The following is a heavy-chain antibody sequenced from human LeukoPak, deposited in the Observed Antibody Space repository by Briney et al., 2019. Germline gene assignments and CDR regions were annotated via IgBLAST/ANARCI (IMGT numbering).Heavy chain of an antibody. CDR2: IYYSGST. V-gene: IGHV4-59*12. CDR3: ARDPGTIKGYFDY. CDR1: GGSISSYY. D-gene: IGHD5-24*01. Sequence: SETLSLTCTVSGGSISSYYWGWIRQPPGKGLEWIGYIYYSGSTYYNPSLKSRVTISVDTSKNQFSLKLSSVTAADTAVYYCARDPGTIKGYFDYWGQGALVTVSS. J-gene: IGHJ4*02.